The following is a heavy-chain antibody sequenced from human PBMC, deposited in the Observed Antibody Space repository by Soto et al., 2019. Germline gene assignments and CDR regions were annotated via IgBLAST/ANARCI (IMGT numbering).Heavy chain of an antibody. CDR2: IYPSGNT. J-gene: IGHJ5*02. V-gene: IGHV4-38-2*01. CDR1: GSSVSSGFY. CDR3: VAYTAAHSWYDP. Sequence: PSETLSLTCGVSGSSVSSGFYWAWIRQSPGAGLEWLGSIYPSGNTYYNPSLRGRITISVDTSKNHFSLTLTSVTAADTARYYCVAYTAAHSWYDPWGQGTRVTVSS. D-gene: IGHD2-2*02.